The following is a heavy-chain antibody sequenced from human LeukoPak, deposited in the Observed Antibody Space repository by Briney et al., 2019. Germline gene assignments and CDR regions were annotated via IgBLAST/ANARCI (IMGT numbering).Heavy chain of an antibody. Sequence: ASVNDSFKLSGYAVTHYCIYWLGAAPGQGLEWMGFIDPNSGGAFYALKFQGRVTMTRDRSITTAYMELTRLTPDDTAFYYCGYFKDMPIWGKGTMVTVSS. CDR1: GYAVTHYC. J-gene: IGHJ3*02. CDR3: GYFKDMPI. CDR2: IDPNSGGA. V-gene: IGHV1-2*02. D-gene: IGHD2/OR15-2a*01.